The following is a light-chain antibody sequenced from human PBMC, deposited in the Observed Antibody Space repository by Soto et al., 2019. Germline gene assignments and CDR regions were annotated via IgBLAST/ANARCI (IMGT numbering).Light chain of an antibody. Sequence: DIQMTQSPSTLSACVGDRVTITCRASQSISRWLAWYQQKPGKAPKVLIWDATTLHRGVPSRFSGSGSGTEFTLTISSLQPDDFATYYCQQYHAYSPWTFGQGTKVDIK. J-gene: IGKJ1*01. CDR1: QSISRW. CDR3: QQYHAYSPWT. CDR2: DAT. V-gene: IGKV1-5*01.